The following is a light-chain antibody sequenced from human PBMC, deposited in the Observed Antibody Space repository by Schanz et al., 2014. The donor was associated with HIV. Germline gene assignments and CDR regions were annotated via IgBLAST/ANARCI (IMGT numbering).Light chain of an antibody. CDR2: EVS. J-gene: IGLJ1*01. V-gene: IGLV2-8*01. CDR1: SSDVGDYNY. Sequence: QSVLTQPPSASGSPGQSVTISCTGTSSDVGDYNYVSWYQQHPGKAPKIMIFEVSKRPSGVPDRFSGSKSGNTASLTVSGLQAEDEADYYCCSYTTTSTYVFGAGTKLTVL. CDR3: CSYTTTSTYV.